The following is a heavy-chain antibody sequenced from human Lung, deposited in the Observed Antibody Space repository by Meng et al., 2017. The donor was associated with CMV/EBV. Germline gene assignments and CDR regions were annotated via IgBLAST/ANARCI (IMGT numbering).Heavy chain of an antibody. D-gene: IGHD6-25*01. CDR2: INSNGASI. V-gene: IGHV3-20*03. J-gene: IGHJ6*02. CDR1: FFIFDYYD. CDR3: AKVHRLPTSQNNYRYFATEV. Sequence: GESLKISXXXSFFIFDYYDMTWVRQVPGKGLGWVSGINSNGASIGYADSGRCRFIISRDNVREALYLQMNNLRAWDTAVYYCAKVHRLPTSQNNYRYFATEVWGQGTXVTVSS.